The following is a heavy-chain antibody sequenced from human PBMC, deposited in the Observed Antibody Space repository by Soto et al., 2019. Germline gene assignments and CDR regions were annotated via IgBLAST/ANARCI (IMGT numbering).Heavy chain of an antibody. Sequence: QVQLVESGGGEVQPGRSLRLSCAASGFTFRDYGMHWVRQAPGKGLQWVAVISAGGRNAYYADSVKGRFTVSRDDSKNTLSLQMNSLGAEDTAVYYCVKDQIYFGNFEHWGQGALVTVCS. V-gene: IGHV3-30*18. CDR1: GFTFRDYG. CDR2: ISAGGRNA. J-gene: IGHJ4*02. CDR3: VKDQIYFGNFEH. D-gene: IGHD1-26*01.